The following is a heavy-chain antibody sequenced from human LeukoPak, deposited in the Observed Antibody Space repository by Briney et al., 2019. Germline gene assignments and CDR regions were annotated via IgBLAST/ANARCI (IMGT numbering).Heavy chain of an antibody. Sequence: ASVKVSCKASGYTFTSYGISWVRQAPGQGLEWMGWISAYNGNTNYAQKLQGRVTMTTDTSTSTAYMELRSLRSDDTAVYYCARDFDHSSIWYNMGRYMDVWGKGTTVTVSS. J-gene: IGHJ6*03. CDR1: GYTFTSYG. CDR3: ARDFDHSSIWYNMGRYMDV. D-gene: IGHD6-13*01. V-gene: IGHV1-18*01. CDR2: ISAYNGNT.